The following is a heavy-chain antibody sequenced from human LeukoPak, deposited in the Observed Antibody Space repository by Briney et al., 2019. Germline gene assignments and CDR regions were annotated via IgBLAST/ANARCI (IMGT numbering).Heavy chain of an antibody. D-gene: IGHD3-3*01. Sequence: GGPLRLSCAASGFTFSNYWMHWVRQSPGKGLVWVSRINSDGNSTSYADSVKGRFTISRDNAKNTLYLQINSLRAEDTAVYYCARDWSYDFWSGYYMEDWGQGTLVTVSS. J-gene: IGHJ4*02. CDR2: INSDGNST. CDR3: ARDWSYDFWSGYYMED. V-gene: IGHV3-74*01. CDR1: GFTFSNYW.